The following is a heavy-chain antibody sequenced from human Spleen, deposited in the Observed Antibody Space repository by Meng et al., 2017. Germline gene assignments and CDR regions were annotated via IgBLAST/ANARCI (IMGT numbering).Heavy chain of an antibody. V-gene: IGHV3-72*01. CDR2: ITNTPNSYTA. CDR3: ARDSAASLDY. J-gene: IGHJ4*02. D-gene: IGHD2-15*01. Sequence: EVQLAESGGELGEPGGSVRLSCVATGFYFNNAWMSWVRQAPGKGLEWVGRITNTPNSYTANYAASVKGRFTMSRDDLKTSLYLEMNSLKTDDTAVYYCARDSAASLDYWGQGTLVTVSS. CDR1: GFYFNNAW.